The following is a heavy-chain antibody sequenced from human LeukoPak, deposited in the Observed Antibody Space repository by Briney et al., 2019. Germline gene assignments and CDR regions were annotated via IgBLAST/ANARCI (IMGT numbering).Heavy chain of an antibody. J-gene: IGHJ4*02. CDR2: IWYDGSNK. V-gene: IGHV3-33*01. D-gene: IGHD6-19*01. CDR3: ARVVYSNGWYIDY. CDR1: GFTFSSYG. Sequence: GGSLRLSCAASGFTFSSYGMHWVRQAPGKGLEWVAVIWYDGSNKYYADSVKGRFTISRDNSKNTLYLQMNSLRAEDTAVYYCARVVYSNGWYIDYWGQGTLVTVSS.